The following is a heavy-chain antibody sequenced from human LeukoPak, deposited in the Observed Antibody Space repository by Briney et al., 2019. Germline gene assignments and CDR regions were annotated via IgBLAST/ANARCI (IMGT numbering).Heavy chain of an antibody. V-gene: IGHV1-69*13. J-gene: IGHJ5*02. CDR1: GGTFSSYA. CDR2: IIPIFGTA. Sequence: ASVKVSCKASGGTFSSYAISWVQQAPGQGLEWMGGIIPIFGTANYAQKFQGRVTITADESTSTAYMELSSLRSEDTAVYYCATSPGIAVAGVGNWFDPWGQGTLVTVSS. CDR3: ATSPGIAVAGVGNWFDP. D-gene: IGHD6-19*01.